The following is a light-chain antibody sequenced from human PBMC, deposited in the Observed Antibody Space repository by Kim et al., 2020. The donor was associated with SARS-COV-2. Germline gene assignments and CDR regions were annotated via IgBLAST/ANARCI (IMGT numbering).Light chain of an antibody. Sequence: SPGERATLSCRASQSVRSNYLAWYRQKPGQAPRLLIYGASSRATGIPDRFSGSGSGTDFTLIISRLEPEDFAVYYCQHYDISPWTFGQGTKVDIK. CDR3: QHYDISPWT. CDR2: GAS. V-gene: IGKV3-20*01. CDR1: QSVRSNY. J-gene: IGKJ1*01.